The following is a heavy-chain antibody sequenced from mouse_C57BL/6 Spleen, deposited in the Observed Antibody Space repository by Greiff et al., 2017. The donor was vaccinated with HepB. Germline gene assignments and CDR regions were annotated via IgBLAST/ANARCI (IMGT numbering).Heavy chain of an antibody. CDR3: ARESLTTVVATSYAMDY. Sequence: VQLQQSGPELVKPGASVKISCKASGYAFSSSWMNWVKQRPGKGLEWIGRIYPGDGDTNYNGKFKGKATLTADKSSSTAYMQRSSLTSEDSAVYFCARESLTTVVATSYAMDYWGQGTSVTVSS. D-gene: IGHD1-1*01. CDR1: GYAFSSSW. V-gene: IGHV1-82*01. CDR2: IYPGDGDT. J-gene: IGHJ4*01.